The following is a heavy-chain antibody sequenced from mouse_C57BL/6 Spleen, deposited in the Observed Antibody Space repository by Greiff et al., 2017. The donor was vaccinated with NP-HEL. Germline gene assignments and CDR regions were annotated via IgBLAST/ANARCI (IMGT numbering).Heavy chain of an antibody. Sequence: EVMLVESGGGLVKPGGSLKLSCAASGFTFSDYGMHWVRQAPEKGLEWVAYISSGSSTIYYADTVKGRFTSSRDNAKNTLFLQMTSLRSEDTAMYYCARPPVPYGSRRDWYFDVWGTGTTVTVSS. CDR2: ISSGSSTI. J-gene: IGHJ1*03. V-gene: IGHV5-17*01. CDR1: GFTFSDYG. CDR3: ARPPVPYGSRRDWYFDV. D-gene: IGHD1-1*01.